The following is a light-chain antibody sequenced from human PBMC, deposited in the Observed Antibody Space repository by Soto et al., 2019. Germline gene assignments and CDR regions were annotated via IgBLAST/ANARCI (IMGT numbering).Light chain of an antibody. J-gene: IGKJ1*01. Sequence: ENVLTQSPCTLSLSPVERATLSCRASQSVSSNYLAWYHQKPGQAPRLLIYGASSRATGIPDRFTGSGSGTDFTLTISRLEPEDFAVYYCQQYGTSRWTFGQGTKVDIK. CDR1: QSVSSNY. V-gene: IGKV3-20*01. CDR2: GAS. CDR3: QQYGTSRWT.